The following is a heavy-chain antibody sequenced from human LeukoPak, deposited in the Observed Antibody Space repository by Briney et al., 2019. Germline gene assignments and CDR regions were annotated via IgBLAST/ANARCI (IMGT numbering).Heavy chain of an antibody. D-gene: IGHD6-6*01. V-gene: IGHV4-59*01. CDR1: GGSISSYY. CDR3: ARRTSIAARSYYFDY. Sequence: SETLSLTCTVSGGSISSYYWSWIRQPPGKGLEWIGYIYYSGSTNYIPSLKSRVTISVDTSKNQFSLKLSSVTAADTAVYYCARRTSIAARSYYFDYWGQGTLVTVSS. CDR2: IYYSGST. J-gene: IGHJ4*02.